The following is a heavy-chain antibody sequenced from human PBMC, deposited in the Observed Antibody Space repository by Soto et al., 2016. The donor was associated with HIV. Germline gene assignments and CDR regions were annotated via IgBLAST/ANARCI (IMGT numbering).Heavy chain of an antibody. D-gene: IGHD2-15*01. CDR2: INPNSGGT. CDR3: ARVAPGLGGAFDI. J-gene: IGHJ3*02. CDR1: GYTFTGYY. Sequence: QVQLVQSGAEVKKPGASVKVSCKASGYTFTGYYMHWVRQAPGQGLEWMGWINPNSGGTNYAQKFQGMVKMTRDTSISTAYMELSRLRYDDTAVYYCARVAPGLGGAFDIWGQGTMVTVSS. V-gene: IGHV1-2*02.